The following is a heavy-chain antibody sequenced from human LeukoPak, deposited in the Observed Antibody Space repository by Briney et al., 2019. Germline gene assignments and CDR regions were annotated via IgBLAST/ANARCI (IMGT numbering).Heavy chain of an antibody. D-gene: IGHD4-17*01. J-gene: IGHJ4*02. CDR1: GGSLSSGSYY. V-gene: IGHV4-61*02. CDR2: IYTSGST. Sequence: SETLSLTCTVSGGSLSSGSYYWSWIRQPAGKGLEWIGRIYTSGSTNYNPSLKSRVTISVDTSKNQFSLKLSSVTAADTAVYYCARNSYGDYIDYWGQGTLVTVSS. CDR3: ARNSYGDYIDY.